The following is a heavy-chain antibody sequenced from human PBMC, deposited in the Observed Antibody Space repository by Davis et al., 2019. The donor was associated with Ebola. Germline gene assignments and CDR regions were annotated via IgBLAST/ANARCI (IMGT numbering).Heavy chain of an antibody. D-gene: IGHD3-10*01. Sequence: ASVKVSCKVSDYTLRELSMHWVRQAPGIGLEWMGSFDPEDGESIYAQKFQGRITMTEDTSTDTAYMELSSLRSEDTAVYYCTVGGIGGMGDYWGQGTLVTVSS. J-gene: IGHJ4*02. CDR3: TVGGIGGMGDY. CDR1: DYTLRELS. CDR2: FDPEDGES. V-gene: IGHV1-24*01.